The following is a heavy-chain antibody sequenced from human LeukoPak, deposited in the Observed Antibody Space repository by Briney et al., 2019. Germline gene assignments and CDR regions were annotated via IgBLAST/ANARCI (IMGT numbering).Heavy chain of an antibody. V-gene: IGHV3-43*02. CDR1: GFTFDDYA. CDR3: AKDVAVVAAKNFDH. CDR2: IRGDGGST. D-gene: IGHD2-21*02. J-gene: IGHJ4*02. Sequence: TGGSLRLSCAASGFTFDDYAMHWVRQAPGKGLEWLSLIRGDGGSTYYADSVKGRFTISRDNSKNSLFLQMNSLRTDDTALYYCAKDVAVVAAKNFDHWGQGTLVTVSS.